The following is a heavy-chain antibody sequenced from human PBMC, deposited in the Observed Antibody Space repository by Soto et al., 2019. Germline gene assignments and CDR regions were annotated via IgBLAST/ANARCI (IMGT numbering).Heavy chain of an antibody. CDR2: INSSGGSA. D-gene: IGHD6-19*01. V-gene: IGHV1-46*01. CDR3: ARGRWLQGDFDY. J-gene: IGHJ4*02. Sequence: QVQLVQSGAEVKKPGASVRISCKASGYTFSSKYLHWVRQAPGQGLEWMGIINSSGGSANYAQKFQGRITMTRDTSTNTVHMEVSSLRSEDTAMYYCARGRWLQGDFDYWGQGTLVTVSS. CDR1: GYTFSSKY.